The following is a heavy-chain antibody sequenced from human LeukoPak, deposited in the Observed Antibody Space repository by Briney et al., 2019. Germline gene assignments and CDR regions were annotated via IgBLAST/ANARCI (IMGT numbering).Heavy chain of an antibody. CDR3: ARDSGNYSPNY. J-gene: IGHJ4*02. V-gene: IGHV1-18*01. CDR1: GGTFSSYA. Sequence: ASVKVSCKASGGTFSSYAISWVRQAPGQGLEWMGWISAYNGNTNYAQKLQGRVTMTTDTSTSTAYMELRSLRSDDTAVYYCARDSGNYSPNYWGQGTLVTVSS. D-gene: IGHD4-23*01. CDR2: ISAYNGNT.